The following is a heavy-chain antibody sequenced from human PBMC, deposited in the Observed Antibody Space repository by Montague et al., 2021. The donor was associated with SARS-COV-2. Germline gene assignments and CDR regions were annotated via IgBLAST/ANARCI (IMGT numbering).Heavy chain of an antibody. V-gene: IGHV4-38-2*02. CDR3: ARDVRYYDFWSGRAQTSPDY. CDR2: IYHSGST. D-gene: IGHD3-3*01. Sequence: SETLSLTCTVSGYSISSGYYWDWIRQPPGKGLEWIGSIYHSGSTYYNPSLKSRVTISVDTSKNQLSLKLSSVTAADTAVYYCARDVRYYDFWSGRAQTSPDYWGQGTLVTVSS. J-gene: IGHJ4*02. CDR1: GYSISSGYY.